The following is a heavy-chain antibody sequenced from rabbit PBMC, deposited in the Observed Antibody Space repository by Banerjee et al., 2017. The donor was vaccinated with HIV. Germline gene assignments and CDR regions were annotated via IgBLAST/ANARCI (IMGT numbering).Heavy chain of an antibody. V-gene: IGHV1S45*01. Sequence: QEQLEESGGDLVKPEGSLTLTCTASGFSFSNKYVMCWVRQAPGKGLEWIACINTSTGNTVYANWAKGRFTISKTSSTTVTLQMTSLTAADTATYFCAREGAYDDYSDFYLWGPGTLVTVS. CDR1: GFSFSNKYV. CDR3: AREGAYDDYSDFYL. CDR2: INTSTGNT. D-gene: IGHD2-1*01. J-gene: IGHJ4*01.